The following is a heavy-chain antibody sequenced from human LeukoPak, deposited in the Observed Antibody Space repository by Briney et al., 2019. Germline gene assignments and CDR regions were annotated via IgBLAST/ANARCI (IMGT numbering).Heavy chain of an antibody. J-gene: IGHJ3*02. CDR2: ISGSGGTT. D-gene: IGHD3-22*01. CDR1: GFTFNRYG. Sequence: EGSLRLSCAASGFTFNRYGMSWVRQAPGKGLEWVSAISGSGGTTYYADSVKGRFTISRDNSKNTLYLQMNSLRAEDTAVYYCAKDTGWLSEEENDAFDIRGQGTMVTVSS. V-gene: IGHV3-23*01. CDR3: AKDTGWLSEEENDAFDI.